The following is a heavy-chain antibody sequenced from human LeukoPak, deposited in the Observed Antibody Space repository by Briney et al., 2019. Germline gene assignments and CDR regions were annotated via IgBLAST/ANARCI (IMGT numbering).Heavy chain of an antibody. CDR2: INPNSGGT. CDR3: ARPRYGDLNYFHY. CDR1: GYTFTGYY. D-gene: IGHD4-17*01. Sequence: GASVKVSCNSSGYTFTGYYMRWVRQAPGQGLEWMGWINPNSGGTNYAQKFQGRVTMTRDTSISTAYMELSRLRSDDTAVYYCARPRYGDLNYFHYWGQGTLVTVSS. J-gene: IGHJ4*02. V-gene: IGHV1-2*02.